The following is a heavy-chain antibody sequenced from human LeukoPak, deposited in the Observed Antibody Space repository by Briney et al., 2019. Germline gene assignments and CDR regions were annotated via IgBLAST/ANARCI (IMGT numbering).Heavy chain of an antibody. CDR1: GFTFSSYV. Sequence: GRSLRLSCAASGFTFSSYVMNWVRQAPGKGLEWVSSISSSSSYIYYADSVKGRFTISRDNAKNSLCLQMNSLRAEDTAVYYCARYEGGPGFDYWGPGTLVAVSS. CDR2: ISSSSSYI. J-gene: IGHJ4*02. D-gene: IGHD3-16*01. V-gene: IGHV3-21*01. CDR3: ARYEGGPGFDY.